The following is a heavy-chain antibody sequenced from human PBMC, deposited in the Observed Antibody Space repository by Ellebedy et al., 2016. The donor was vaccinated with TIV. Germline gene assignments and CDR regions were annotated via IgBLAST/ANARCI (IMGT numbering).Heavy chain of an antibody. CDR2: ISSGSSYI. J-gene: IGHJ4*02. V-gene: IGHV3-21*01. D-gene: IGHD2-8*01. CDR1: GFSFSDYN. Sequence: PRGSLRLSCAASGFSFSDYNMNWVRQAPGKGLEWVSCISSGSSYIYHTDSVKGRFTISRDNARNSLFLQMNSLRAEDTAVYYCARDMGPGVLDYWGRGTLVTVSP. CDR3: ARDMGPGVLDY.